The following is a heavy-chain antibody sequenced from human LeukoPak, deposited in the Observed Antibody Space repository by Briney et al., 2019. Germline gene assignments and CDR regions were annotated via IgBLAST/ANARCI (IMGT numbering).Heavy chain of an antibody. D-gene: IGHD6-19*01. Sequence: SGGSLRLSCAASGFTFSSYAMHWVRQAPGKGLEWVAVISYDGSNKYYADSVKGRFTISRDSSKDTLYLEMNSLRPEDTAVYYCARDHYTSGWNQGPDYWGQGALVTVSS. CDR1: GFTFSSYA. V-gene: IGHV3-30-3*01. J-gene: IGHJ4*02. CDR2: ISYDGSNK. CDR3: ARDHYTSGWNQGPDY.